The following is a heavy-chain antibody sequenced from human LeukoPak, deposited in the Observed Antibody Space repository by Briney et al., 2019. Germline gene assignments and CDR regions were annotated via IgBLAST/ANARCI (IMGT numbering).Heavy chain of an antibody. V-gene: IGHV3-48*03. CDR1: GFTFSSYE. J-gene: IGHJ4*02. D-gene: IGHD5-18*01. Sequence: PGGSLRLSCAASGFTFSSYEMNWVRQAPGKGLEWVSYISSSGSTIYYADSVKGRFTISRDNAKNSLYLQMNSLRAEDTAVYYCARLRGSYGRPFGDYWGQGTLVTVSS. CDR2: ISSSGSTI. CDR3: ARLRGSYGRPFGDY.